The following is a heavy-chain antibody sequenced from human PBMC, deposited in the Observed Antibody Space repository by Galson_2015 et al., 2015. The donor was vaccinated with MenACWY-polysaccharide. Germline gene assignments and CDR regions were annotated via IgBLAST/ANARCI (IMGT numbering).Heavy chain of an antibody. CDR1: GGSISSNSYY. D-gene: IGHD2-2*01. J-gene: IGHJ3*02. V-gene: IGHV4-39*01. Sequence: SETLSLTCTVSGGSISSNSYYWDWIRQPPGEGLEWIGSIFYSGSTYYNPSLKSRVTIFVDMSKNQFSLKLTSMTAADTALYYCARAPTPYCSSTSCFNKYAVEIWGQGTMVTVSS. CDR2: IFYSGST. CDR3: ARAPTPYCSSTSCFNKYAVEI.